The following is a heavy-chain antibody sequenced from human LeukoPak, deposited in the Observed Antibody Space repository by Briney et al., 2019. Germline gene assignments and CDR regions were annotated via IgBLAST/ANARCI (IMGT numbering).Heavy chain of an antibody. V-gene: IGHV3-30*02. CDR1: GFTFSSYG. D-gene: IGHD2-2*01. Sequence: GGSLRLSCAASGFTFSSYGMHWVRQAPGKGLEWVAFIRYDGSNKYYVDSVKGRFTISRDNSKNTLYLQMNSLRAEDTAVYYCAKDYMPFGTDYYYYMDVWGKGTTVTVSS. J-gene: IGHJ6*03. CDR2: IRYDGSNK. CDR3: AKDYMPFGTDYYYYMDV.